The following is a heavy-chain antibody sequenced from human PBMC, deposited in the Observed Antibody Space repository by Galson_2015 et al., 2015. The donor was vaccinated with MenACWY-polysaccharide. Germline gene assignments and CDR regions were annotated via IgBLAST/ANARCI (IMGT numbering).Heavy chain of an antibody. J-gene: IGHJ4*02. CDR3: ARVRYSTGKYQFDY. D-gene: IGHD2-2*01. V-gene: IGHV3-23*01. CDR1: GFTFSSYA. Sequence: SLRLSCAASGFTFSSYAMNWVRQAPGKGLEWVSTVGGSGSNTHYADYVKGRFTISRDNSKNTLSLQMNSLRAEDTAVYYCARVRYSTGKYQFDYWGQGTLVAVSS. CDR2: VGGSGSNT.